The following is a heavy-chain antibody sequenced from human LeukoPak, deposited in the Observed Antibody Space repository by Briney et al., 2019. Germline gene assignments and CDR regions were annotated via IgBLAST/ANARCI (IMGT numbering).Heavy chain of an antibody. CDR3: ARDRITVVRGASSFDY. V-gene: IGHV1-2*02. J-gene: IGHJ4*02. D-gene: IGHD3-10*01. Sequence: ASVKVSCKASGYTFTGYYMHWVRQAPGQGLEWMGGINPNSGGTNYAQKFQGRVTMTRDTSISTAYMELSRLRSDDTAVCYCARDRITVVRGASSFDYWGQGTLVTVSS. CDR1: GYTFTGYY. CDR2: INPNSGGT.